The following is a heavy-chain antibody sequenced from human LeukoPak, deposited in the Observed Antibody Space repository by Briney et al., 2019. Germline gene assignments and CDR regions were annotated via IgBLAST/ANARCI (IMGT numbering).Heavy chain of an antibody. V-gene: IGHV4-30-4*08. CDR3: ARVGIVVVPAASY. CDR2: IYYGGST. Sequence: ASQTLSLTCTVSGGSISSGDYYWSWIRQPPGKGLEWIGYIYYGGSTYYNPSLKSRVTISVDTSKNQFSLKLSSVTAADTAVYYCARVGIVVVPAASYWGQGTLVTVSS. D-gene: IGHD2-2*01. J-gene: IGHJ4*02. CDR1: GGSISSGDYY.